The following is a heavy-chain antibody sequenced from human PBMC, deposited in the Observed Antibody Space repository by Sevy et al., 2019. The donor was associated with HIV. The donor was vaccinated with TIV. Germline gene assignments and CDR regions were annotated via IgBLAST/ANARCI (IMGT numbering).Heavy chain of an antibody. CDR1: GASLSTYY. Sequence: SETLSLTCTVFGASLSTYYWNWIRQPPGKGLEWIGYIYHTGSTNYNSSLKSRVTISIDTSQNHFSLNLNSVTAAETAVYYCARSPYDILTGSSDSFDYWGQGSLVTVSS. CDR3: ARSPYDILTGSSDSFDY. V-gene: IGHV4-59*13. CDR2: IYHTGST. J-gene: IGHJ4*02. D-gene: IGHD3-9*01.